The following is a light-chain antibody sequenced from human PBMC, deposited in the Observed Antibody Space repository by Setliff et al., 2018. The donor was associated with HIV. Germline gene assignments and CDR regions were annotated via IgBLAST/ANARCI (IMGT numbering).Light chain of an antibody. CDR3: SSYTSISTYV. CDR2: EVN. J-gene: IGLJ1*01. V-gene: IGLV2-18*02. CDR1: SSDVGSYNR. Sequence: SALTQPPSVSGSPGQSVTISCTGTSSDVGSYNRVSWYQQPPGTAPKLMIYEVNNRPSGVPDRFSGSKSGNTASLTISGLQAEDEADYYCSSYTSISTYVFGTGTKV.